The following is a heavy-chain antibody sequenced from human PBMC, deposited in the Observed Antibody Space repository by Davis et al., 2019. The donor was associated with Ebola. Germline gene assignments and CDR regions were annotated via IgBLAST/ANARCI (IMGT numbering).Heavy chain of an antibody. CDR2: IYYSGST. D-gene: IGHD6-13*01. CDR3: ARGRSSSWGRWFDP. J-gene: IGHJ5*02. CDR1: GGSISSYY. Sequence: SETLSLTCTVPGGSISSYYWSWIRQPPGKGLEWIGYIYYSGSTNYNPSLKSRVTISVDTSKNQFSLKLSSVTAADTAVYYCARGRSSSWGRWFDPWGQGTLVTVSS. V-gene: IGHV4-59*12.